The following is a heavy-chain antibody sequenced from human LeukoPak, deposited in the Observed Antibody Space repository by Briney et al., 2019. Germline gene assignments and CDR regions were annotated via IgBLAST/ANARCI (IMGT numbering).Heavy chain of an antibody. Sequence: GASVKVSCKGSGYTLSNHAFSWVRQAPGQGLEWMGWISADNGNTNHAQKFQGRVSLTTDTSTSTAYMELRSLRSDDTAVYYCASGEVGVLYRASGRYYYYYHAMDVWGQGTTVTVSS. D-gene: IGHD2-15*01. CDR2: ISADNGNT. CDR1: GYTLSNHA. V-gene: IGHV1-18*04. J-gene: IGHJ6*02. CDR3: ASGEVGVLYRASGRYYYYYHAMDV.